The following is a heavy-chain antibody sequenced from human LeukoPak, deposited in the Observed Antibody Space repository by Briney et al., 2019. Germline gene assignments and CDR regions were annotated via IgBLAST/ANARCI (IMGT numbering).Heavy chain of an antibody. CDR2: IYYSGST. Sequence: PSETLCLTCTVSGGSISSYYWSWIRQPPGKGLEWIGYIYYSGSTNYNPSLKSRVTISVDTSKNQFSLKLSSVTAADTAVYYCARLVMVRGVTFFDYWGQRTMVADSS. J-gene: IGHJ4*02. V-gene: IGHV4-59*08. CDR1: GGSISSYY. D-gene: IGHD3-10*01. CDR3: ARLVMVRGVTFFDY.